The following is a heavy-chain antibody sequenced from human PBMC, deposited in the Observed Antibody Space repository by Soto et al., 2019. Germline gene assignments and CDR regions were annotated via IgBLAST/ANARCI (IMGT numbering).Heavy chain of an antibody. CDR1: GGTFSSYA. CDR3: ASPAFGFSGFDY. D-gene: IGHD3-10*01. CDR2: IIPIFGTA. Sequence: QVQLVQSGAEVKKPGSSVKVSCKASGGTFSSYAISWVRQAPGQGLEWMGGIIPIFGTANYAQKFQGRVTITADESPSTAYMELSSLRSEDTAVYYGASPAFGFSGFDYWGQGILVTVSS. J-gene: IGHJ4*02. V-gene: IGHV1-69*01.